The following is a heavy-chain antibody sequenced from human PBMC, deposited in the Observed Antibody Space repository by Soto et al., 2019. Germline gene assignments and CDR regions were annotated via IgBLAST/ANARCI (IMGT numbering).Heavy chain of an antibody. CDR3: AGYDSSGYYGSESDY. CDR2: ICYSGST. D-gene: IGHD3-22*01. J-gene: IGHJ4*02. Sequence: KPSETLSLTCTVSGGSISSYYWSWIRQPTGKGLEWIGYICYSGSTNYNRSLKSRVTISVDTSKNQFSLKLSSVTAADTAVYYCAGYDSSGYYGSESDYWGQGTLVTVSS. V-gene: IGHV4-59*01. CDR1: GGSISSYY.